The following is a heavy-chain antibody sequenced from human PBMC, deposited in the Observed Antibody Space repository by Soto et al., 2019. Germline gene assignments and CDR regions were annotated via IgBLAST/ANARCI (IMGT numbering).Heavy chain of an antibody. D-gene: IGHD2-2*01. J-gene: IGHJ5*02. CDR3: ARSSRIVVVPAA. CDR2: IDPSDSYT. CDR1: GYSFTSYW. V-gene: IGHV5-10-1*01. Sequence: PVESLKISCNGSGYSFTSYWISWGRQMPGKGLEWMGRIDPSDSYTNYSPSFQGHVTISADKSISTAYLQWSSLKASDTAMYYCARSSRIVVVPAAWGQGTLVTVSS.